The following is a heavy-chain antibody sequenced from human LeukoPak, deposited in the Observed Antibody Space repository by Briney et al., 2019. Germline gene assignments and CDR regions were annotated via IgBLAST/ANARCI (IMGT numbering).Heavy chain of an antibody. Sequence: ASVKVSCKASGGTFSTYAISWVRQAPGQGLEWVGRIVPILGTANYAQNFQGRVTITADRSTTTAYMELSSLRSEDTAVYYCAREGITMIEGYFDYWGQGTLVTVSS. CDR2: IVPILGTA. V-gene: IGHV1-69*04. D-gene: IGHD3-22*01. CDR1: GGTFSTYA. CDR3: AREGITMIEGYFDY. J-gene: IGHJ4*02.